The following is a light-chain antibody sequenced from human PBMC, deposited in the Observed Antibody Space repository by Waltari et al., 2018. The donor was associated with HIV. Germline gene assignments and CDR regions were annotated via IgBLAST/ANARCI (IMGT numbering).Light chain of an antibody. CDR1: PGISNY. CDR2: AAS. CDR3: QKYNSAPWT. V-gene: IGKV1-27*01. J-gene: IGKJ1*01. Sequence: DIQMTQSPSSLSASVGDRVTITCRASPGISNYLAWYQQKPGKVPKLLIYAASTFQSGAPSRFSGSVSGTDFTLTISSLQPEDVATYYCQKYNSAPWTFGQGTKVEIK.